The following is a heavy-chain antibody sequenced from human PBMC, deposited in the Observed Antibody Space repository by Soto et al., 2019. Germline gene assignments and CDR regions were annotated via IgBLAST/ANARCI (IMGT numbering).Heavy chain of an antibody. CDR3: ARGHDELSYLDH. V-gene: IGHV3-33*01. CDR2: IFFDGTKK. Sequence: QVQLLESGGGVVQPGGSLRLSCAASGFTFRYYGLHWIRQAPGKGLEWVAVIFFDGTKKNYTESVKGRFTISRDNSKNTLFLQLASLRVEDSGIYCCARGHDELSYLDHWGQGTLVTVSS. D-gene: IGHD1-1*01. J-gene: IGHJ4*02. CDR1: GFTFRYYG.